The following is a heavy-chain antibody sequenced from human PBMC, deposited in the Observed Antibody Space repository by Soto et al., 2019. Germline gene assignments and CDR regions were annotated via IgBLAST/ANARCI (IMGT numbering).Heavy chain of an antibody. CDR2: INPSGGRT. Sequence: QVQLVQSGAEVKKPGSSVKVSCKASGYTFTSYYMHWVRHAPGQGLEWMGIINPSGGRTSYAQKFQGRVNMTRDTSTSTVYMELSSRRSEEAAVYFCARANVGFGDGAVDIWGQETMVTVSS. J-gene: IGHJ3*02. D-gene: IGHD3-10*01. V-gene: IGHV1-46*03. CDR3: ARANVGFGDGAVDI. CDR1: GYTFTSYY.